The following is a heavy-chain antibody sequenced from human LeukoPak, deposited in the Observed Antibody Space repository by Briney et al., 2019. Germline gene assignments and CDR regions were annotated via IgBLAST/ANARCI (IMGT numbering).Heavy chain of an antibody. D-gene: IGHD3-16*02. CDR2: ITSSGSTI. J-gene: IGHJ3*02. V-gene: IGHV3-48*03. CDR3: ARVRAVTFGGVIVPDAFDI. CDR1: GFTFSAYE. Sequence: GGSLRLSCAASGFTFSAYEMNWVRQAPGKGLEWISYITSSGSTIYYADSVKGRFTISRDNAKNSLYLQMNSLRAEDTAVYYCARVRAVTFGGVIVPDAFDIWGQGTMVTVSS.